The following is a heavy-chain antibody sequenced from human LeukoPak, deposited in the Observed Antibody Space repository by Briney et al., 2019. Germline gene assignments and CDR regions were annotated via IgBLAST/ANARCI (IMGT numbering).Heavy chain of an antibody. CDR2: ISGSTGST. V-gene: IGHV3-23*01. D-gene: IGHD3-9*01. CDR1: GFTFSSYA. J-gene: IGHJ4*02. Sequence: GGSLRLXCAASGFTFSSYAMSWVRKAPGEELEWVSTISGSTGSTYHADSVKGRFTISRDSSKNTLYLQMNSLRAEDTAIYYCATDRNYDILTGYDFWGQGTLVTVSS. CDR3: ATDRNYDILTGYDF.